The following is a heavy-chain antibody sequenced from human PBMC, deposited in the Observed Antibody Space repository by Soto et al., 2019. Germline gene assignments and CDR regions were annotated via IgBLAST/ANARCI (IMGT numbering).Heavy chain of an antibody. Sequence: PGGSLRLSCAASGFTFDDFAMHWVRQGPGKGLEWVSGISWNSGSIGYADSVKGRFTISRDDVKNSLYLQMNSLRADDTALYFCTKDPPSGQWQVPSDAFDIWGQGTMVTVSS. D-gene: IGHD6-19*01. J-gene: IGHJ3*02. CDR2: ISWNSGSI. V-gene: IGHV3-9*01. CDR3: TKDPPSGQWQVPSDAFDI. CDR1: GFTFDDFA.